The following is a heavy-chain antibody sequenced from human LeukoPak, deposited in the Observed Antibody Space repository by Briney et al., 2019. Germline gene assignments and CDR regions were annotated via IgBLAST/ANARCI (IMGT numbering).Heavy chain of an antibody. CDR1: GFTFSSYP. D-gene: IGHD3-9*01. CDR2: ITSDGGST. V-gene: IGHV3-64*01. J-gene: IGHJ4*02. CDR3: ARGEGGRYAY. Sequence: GGSPRLSCAASGFTFSSYPMHWVRQAPGKGLEYVSAITSDGGSTYYANSVKGRFTISRDNSKNTLYLQMGSLTTEDMAVYYCARGEGGRYAYWGQGTLVTVSS.